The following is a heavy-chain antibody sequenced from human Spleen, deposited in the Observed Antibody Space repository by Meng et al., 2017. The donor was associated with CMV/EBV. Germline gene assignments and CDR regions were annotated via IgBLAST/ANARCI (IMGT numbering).Heavy chain of an antibody. J-gene: IGHJ3*02. CDR2: IKSKIEGATT. CDR3: TTEDSSGLDYSDM. Sequence: SGFTFTNAWMSWVRQAPGKGLEWVGRIKSKIEGATTAYAAPVKGRFTISRDDSKNTLYLQTNSLKTEDTGMYYCTTEDSSGLDYSDMWGQGTMVTVSS. CDR1: GFTFTNAW. D-gene: IGHD3-22*01. V-gene: IGHV3-15*01.